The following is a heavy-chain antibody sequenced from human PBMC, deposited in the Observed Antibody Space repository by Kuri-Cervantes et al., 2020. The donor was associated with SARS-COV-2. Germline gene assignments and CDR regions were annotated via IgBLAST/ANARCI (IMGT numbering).Heavy chain of an antibody. J-gene: IGHJ5*02. CDR1: GFTFSSYA. D-gene: IGHD3-22*01. V-gene: IGHV3-30*02. CDR2: IRNDGSNR. Sequence: GSLRLSCAASGFTFSSYAMHWVRQAPGKGLEWVTFIRNDGSNRGYADSVKGRFTISRDSSKNTLYLQMSGLRAEDTAVYYCAREHYFDTEPHYRSWFDPWGQGTLVTVSS. CDR3: AREHYFDTEPHYRSWFDP.